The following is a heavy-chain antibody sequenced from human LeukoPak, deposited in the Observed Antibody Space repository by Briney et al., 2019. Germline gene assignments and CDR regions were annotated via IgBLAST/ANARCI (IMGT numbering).Heavy chain of an antibody. D-gene: IGHD2-15*01. Sequence: ASVEVSCKASGYTFTSYGISWVRQAPGQGLEWMGWISAYNGNTNYAQKLQGRVTMTTDTSTSTAYMELGSLRSDDTAVYYCARVRGGYCSGGSCYSLVYWGQGTLVTVSS. J-gene: IGHJ4*02. V-gene: IGHV1-18*01. CDR1: GYTFTSYG. CDR3: ARVRGGYCSGGSCYSLVY. CDR2: ISAYNGNT.